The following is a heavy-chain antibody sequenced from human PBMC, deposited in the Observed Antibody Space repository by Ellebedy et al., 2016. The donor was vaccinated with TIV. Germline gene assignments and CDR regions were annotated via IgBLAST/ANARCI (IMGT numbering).Heavy chain of an antibody. Sequence: AASVKVTCKASGYTFTSYHMQWVRQAPGQGLEWMGIINPSGGSTDYAQKFQGRLTMTRDTSTSTVYMALRSLRSDDTAVYYCSRVAITTPGTDYWGQGTLVTVSS. J-gene: IGHJ4*02. CDR1: GYTFTSYH. CDR2: INPSGGST. CDR3: SRVAITTPGTDY. V-gene: IGHV1-46*01. D-gene: IGHD6-13*01.